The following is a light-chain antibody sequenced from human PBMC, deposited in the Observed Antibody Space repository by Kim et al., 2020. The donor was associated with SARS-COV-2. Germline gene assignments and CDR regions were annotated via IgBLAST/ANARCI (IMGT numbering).Light chain of an antibody. CDR2: SAS. CDR1: QSISSSY. J-gene: IGKJ2*01. CDR3: QHYGGSPPRYT. V-gene: IGKV3-20*01. Sequence: PGQRATLSCRASQSISSSYLAWYQQKPGQPPRLLIYSASSRAAGIPDRFSGRGSGTDFTVTISRLEPEDFAVYYCQHYGGSPPRYTFGQGTNLEIK.